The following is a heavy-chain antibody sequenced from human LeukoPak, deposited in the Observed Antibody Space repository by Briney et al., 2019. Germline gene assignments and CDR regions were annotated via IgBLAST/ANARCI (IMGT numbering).Heavy chain of an antibody. D-gene: IGHD3-10*01. V-gene: IGHV3-30*03. CDR3: ASDPMVRRVRLLDY. CDR1: GFTFCRYG. CDR2: ISYGESNK. Sequence: GGSLRLSCAASGFTFCRYGMLWVRQAPGRGREGVAVISYGESNKYYADSVRGRFTITRGNTKNTLYLQKNSLRAEDTAVYYCASDPMVRRVRLLDYWGQGTLVTVSS. J-gene: IGHJ4*02.